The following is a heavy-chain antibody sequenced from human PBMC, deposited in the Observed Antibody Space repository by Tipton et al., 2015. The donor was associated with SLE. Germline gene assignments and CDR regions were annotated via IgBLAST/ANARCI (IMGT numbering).Heavy chain of an antibody. J-gene: IGHJ3*02. CDR1: GFSIDENG. V-gene: IGHV3-9*01. D-gene: IGHD1-26*01. CDR3: ATNIGDTRDYYRHDALDI. CDR2: ITWNSGSK. Sequence: SLRVSCEASGFSIDENGMYWVRQAPGKGLEWVSGITWNSGSKVYADSVKGRFTISRDNAKNSLYLQMDSLRAEDTALYYCATNIGDTRDYYRHDALDIWGQGTMVTVAS.